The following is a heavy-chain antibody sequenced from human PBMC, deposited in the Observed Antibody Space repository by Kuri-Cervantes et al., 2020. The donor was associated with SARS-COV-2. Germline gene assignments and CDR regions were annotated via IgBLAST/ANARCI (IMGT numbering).Heavy chain of an antibody. D-gene: IGHD3-16*01. Sequence: GSLRLSCTLSGGSISSESYYWSWIRQPPGRGLEWVGHIYHTGSTNYNPSLKSRLTISVDTSKSQFSLKLSSVTAADTAVYYCARSVIIFGGVIFDQWGQGTLVTVSS. CDR1: GGSISSESYY. J-gene: IGHJ4*02. V-gene: IGHV4-61*01. CDR3: ARSVIIFGGVIFDQ. CDR2: IYHTGST.